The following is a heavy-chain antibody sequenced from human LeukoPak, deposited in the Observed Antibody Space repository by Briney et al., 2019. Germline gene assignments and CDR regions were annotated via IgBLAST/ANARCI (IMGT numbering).Heavy chain of an antibody. Sequence: GGSLRLSCAASGFTFSSYAMHWVRQAPGKGLEWVAVISYDGSNKYYADSVKGRFTISRDNSKNTLYLQMNSLRAEDTAVYYCARDLEYSSSGLQYNWFDPWGQGTLVTVSS. J-gene: IGHJ5*02. V-gene: IGHV3-30-3*01. CDR2: ISYDGSNK. CDR1: GFTFSSYA. CDR3: ARDLEYSSSGLQYNWFDP. D-gene: IGHD6-6*01.